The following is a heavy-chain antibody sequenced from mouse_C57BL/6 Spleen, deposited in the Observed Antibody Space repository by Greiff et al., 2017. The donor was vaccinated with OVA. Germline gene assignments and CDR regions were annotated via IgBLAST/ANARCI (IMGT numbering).Heavy chain of an antibody. J-gene: IGHJ4*01. CDR2: IYPGDGDT. V-gene: IGHV1-82*01. CDR1: GYAFSSSW. CDR3: ARQLRGGYAMDY. D-gene: IGHD3-2*02. Sequence: QVQLQQSGPELVKPGASVKISCKASGYAFSSSWMNWVKQRPGKGLEWIGRIYPGDGDTNYNGKFKGKATLTADKSSSPAYMQLSSLTSEDSAVYFGARQLRGGYAMDYWGQGTSVTVSS.